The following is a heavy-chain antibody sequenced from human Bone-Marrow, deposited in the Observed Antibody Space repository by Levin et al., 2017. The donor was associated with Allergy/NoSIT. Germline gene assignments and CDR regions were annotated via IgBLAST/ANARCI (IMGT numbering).Heavy chain of an antibody. CDR2: IYGGGTAT. CDR3: ARSRAGRFSGNFPGVVDH. CDR1: GFRFGDYY. Sequence: GGSLRLSCVVSGFRFGDYYMSWIRQAPGGRLEWISYIYGGGTATYYADSVKGRFTISKDIDKSSLFLQMNSLRADDTAMYFCARSRAGRFSGNFPGVVDHWGQGSLVTVSS. V-gene: IGHV3-11*01. D-gene: IGHD1-1*01. J-gene: IGHJ5*02.